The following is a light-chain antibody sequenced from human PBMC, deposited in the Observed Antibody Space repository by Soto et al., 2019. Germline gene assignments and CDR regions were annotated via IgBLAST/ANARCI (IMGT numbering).Light chain of an antibody. CDR1: SSDVGGYNY. CDR2: EVS. J-gene: IGLJ3*02. Sequence: QSALTQPPSASGSPGQSVTISCTGTSSDVGGYNYVSWYQQHPGKAPKLMIYEVSKRPSGVPDRFSGSKSGNTASLTVSGLQAEDEADYYCSSYAGSINVFGGGTKLTVL. CDR3: SSYAGSINV. V-gene: IGLV2-8*01.